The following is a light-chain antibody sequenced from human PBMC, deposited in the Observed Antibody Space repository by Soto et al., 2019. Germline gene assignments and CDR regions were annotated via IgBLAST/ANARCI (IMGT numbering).Light chain of an antibody. CDR3: QQYASSPFT. CDR2: GAS. CDR1: QSVSSSY. J-gene: IGKJ1*01. Sequence: EIVLTQSPGTLSLSPGEGATLSCRASQSVSSSYLAWYQQKPGQAPRLLIYGASSRATGIPDRFSGGGSGTDFTLTISRLEPEDFAVYYCQQYASSPFTFGQGTKVEIK. V-gene: IGKV3-20*01.